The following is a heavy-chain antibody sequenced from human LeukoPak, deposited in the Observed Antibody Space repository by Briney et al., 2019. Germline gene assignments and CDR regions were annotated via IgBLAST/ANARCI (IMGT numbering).Heavy chain of an antibody. J-gene: IGHJ3*02. CDR3: ARGENPLDAFDI. Sequence: ASVKVSCRASGYSFSDSGINWVRQAPGQGLEWMGWISAYSGNTYFAQKFHGRVTLTTDTSTSTGYMELRTLRSDDTAVYYCARGENPLDAFDIWGQGTMVTVSS. CDR2: ISAYSGNT. V-gene: IGHV1-18*01. CDR1: GYSFSDSG.